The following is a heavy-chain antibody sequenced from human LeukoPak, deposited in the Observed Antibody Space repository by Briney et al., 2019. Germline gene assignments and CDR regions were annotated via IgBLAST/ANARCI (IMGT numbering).Heavy chain of an antibody. D-gene: IGHD3-3*01. CDR1: GFTFSSYA. CDR2: ISGSGGST. CDR3: AKDLSWSIILDYDFWSGPGGAFDI. V-gene: IGHV3-23*01. Sequence: GGSLRLSCAASGFTFSSYAMSWVRQAPGKGLEWVSAISGSGGSTYYADSVKGRFTISRDNSKNTLYLQMNSLRAEDTAVYYCAKDLSWSIILDYDFWSGPGGAFDIWGQGTMVTVSS. J-gene: IGHJ3*02.